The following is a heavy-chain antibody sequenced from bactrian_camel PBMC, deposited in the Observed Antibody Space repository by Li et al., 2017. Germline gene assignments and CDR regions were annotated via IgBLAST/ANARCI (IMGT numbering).Heavy chain of an antibody. V-gene: IGHV3-1*01. CDR2: IVSFGGST. J-gene: IGHJ4*01. D-gene: IGHD1*01. CDR1: GSTFRDSD. CDR3: CVAGQVVFGV. Sequence: VQLVESGGGSVRAGETLRLSCTASGSTFRDSDMGWYRQAPGKGLEWVSDIVSFGGSTYYADSVKGRFTISRDNAKNTVYLQMNSLKSQDTALYYCCVAGQVVFGVRGQGTQVTVS.